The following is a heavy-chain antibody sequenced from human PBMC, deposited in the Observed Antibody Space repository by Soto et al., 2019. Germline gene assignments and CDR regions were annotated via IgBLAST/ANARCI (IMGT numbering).Heavy chain of an antibody. D-gene: IGHD2-15*01. CDR1: GGSISSGGYY. Sequence: QVQLQESGPGLVKPSQTLSLTCTVSGGSISSGGYYWSWIRQHPGKGLEWIGYIYYSGSTYYNPSLMSRVTISVDTSKNQFSLKLSSVTAADTAVYYCARDSDCSGGSCYDKVGYYFDYWGQGTLVTVSS. J-gene: IGHJ4*02. V-gene: IGHV4-31*03. CDR2: IYYSGST. CDR3: ARDSDCSGGSCYDKVGYYFDY.